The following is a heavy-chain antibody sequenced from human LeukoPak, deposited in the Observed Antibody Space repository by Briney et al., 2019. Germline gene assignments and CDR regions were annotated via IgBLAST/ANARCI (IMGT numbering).Heavy chain of an antibody. CDR3: ARGLSSGWVDH. Sequence: SETLSLTCAAYGGSFTTYYWTWIRQPPGKGLEWIGEVHHSGITNYKPSLGSRVTISLDTSKNQFSLNLISVTAADTAVYYCARGLSSGWVDHWGQGTLVTVSS. CDR1: GGSFTTYY. D-gene: IGHD6-19*01. J-gene: IGHJ4*02. CDR2: VHHSGIT. V-gene: IGHV4-34*01.